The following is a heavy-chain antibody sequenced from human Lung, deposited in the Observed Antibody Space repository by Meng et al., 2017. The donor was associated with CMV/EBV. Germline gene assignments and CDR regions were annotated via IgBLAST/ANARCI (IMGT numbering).Heavy chain of an antibody. CDR3: ARGNWNYDD. CDR2: IYYSGST. J-gene: IGHJ4*02. Sequence: SXTXSLTCTVSGGSISSYYWSWIRKPPGKGLEWIGYIYYSGSTNYNSSLKSRVTISADTSKNQFSLKLSFVTAADTAVYYCARGNWNYDDWGQGTLVTVSS. CDR1: GGSISSYY. V-gene: IGHV4-59*01. D-gene: IGHD1-7*01.